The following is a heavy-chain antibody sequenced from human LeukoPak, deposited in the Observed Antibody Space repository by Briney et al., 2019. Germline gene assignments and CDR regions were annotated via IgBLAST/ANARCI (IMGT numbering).Heavy chain of an antibody. CDR3: AGSLGSGSGDY. J-gene: IGHJ4*02. CDR1: GGSISSYY. Sequence: PSETLSLTCTVSGGSISSYYWSWIRQPPGKGLEWIGYSYYSGSTNYNPSLKSRVTISVDTSKNQFSLTLSSVTAADTAVYYCAGSLGSGSGDYWGQGTLVTVSS. D-gene: IGHD3-10*01. CDR2: SYYSGST. V-gene: IGHV4-59*01.